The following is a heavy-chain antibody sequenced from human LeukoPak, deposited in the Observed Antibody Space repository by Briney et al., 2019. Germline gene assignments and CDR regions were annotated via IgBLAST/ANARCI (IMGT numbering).Heavy chain of an antibody. CDR3: ARDRDMDV. D-gene: IGHD3-10*01. CDR2: ISIDSDNI. Sequence: GGSLRLSCAASGFTFSSYAMHWVRQTPGKGLEWVSSISIDSDNIYYANSVKGRFTISRDNAKNTLYLQMNSLRAEDTALYFCARDRDMDVWGKGTTVIISS. J-gene: IGHJ6*03. CDR1: GFTFSSYA. V-gene: IGHV3-21*01.